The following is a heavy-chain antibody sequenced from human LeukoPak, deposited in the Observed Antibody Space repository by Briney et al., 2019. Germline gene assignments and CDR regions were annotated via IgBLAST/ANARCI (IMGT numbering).Heavy chain of an antibody. V-gene: IGHV4-34*01. Sequence: PSETLSLTCAVYGGSFSGYYWSWIRQPPGKGLEWIGEINHSGSTNYNPSLKSRVTMSLDKSKKQFSLKLTSVTPADTAVYYCVRGGQLFDPWGQGTLVTVSS. D-gene: IGHD6-6*01. J-gene: IGHJ5*02. CDR2: INHSGST. CDR3: VRGGQLFDP. CDR1: GGSFSGYY.